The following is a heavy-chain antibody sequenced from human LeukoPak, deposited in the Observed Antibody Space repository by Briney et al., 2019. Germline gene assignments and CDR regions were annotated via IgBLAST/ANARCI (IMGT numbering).Heavy chain of an antibody. CDR1: GLTFSSYS. Sequence: SGGSLRLSCAASGLTFSSYSMNWVRQAPGKGLEWVSSISSSSSYIYYADSVKGRFTISRDNAKNSLYLQMNSLRAEDTAVYYCARDGYSSTHFDYWGQGTLVTASS. V-gene: IGHV3-21*01. CDR3: ARDGYSSTHFDY. D-gene: IGHD3-22*01. CDR2: ISSSSSYI. J-gene: IGHJ4*02.